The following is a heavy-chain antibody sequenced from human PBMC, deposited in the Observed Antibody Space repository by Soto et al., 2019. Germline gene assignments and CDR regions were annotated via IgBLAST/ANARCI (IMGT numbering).Heavy chain of an antibody. Sequence: EVQLVESGGGLVKPGGSLRLSCAVSGFTFGNAWMSWVRQAPGKGLEWIGRIKSEIDGGTTDYAAPVKGRFTISRDDSENTLYLQMNSLKTEDTGVYYCRTELRWEMAQTDYWGQGILVTVSS. CDR1: GFTFGNAW. V-gene: IGHV3-15*01. CDR2: IKSEIDGGTT. J-gene: IGHJ4*02. D-gene: IGHD2-21*01. CDR3: RTELRWEMAQTDY.